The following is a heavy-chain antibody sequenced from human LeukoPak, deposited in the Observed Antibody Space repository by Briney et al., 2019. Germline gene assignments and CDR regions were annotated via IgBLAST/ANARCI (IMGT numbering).Heavy chain of an antibody. J-gene: IGHJ5*02. Sequence: SVKVSCKASGGTFSSYAISWVRQAPGQGLEWMGGIIPIFGTANYAQKFQGRVTITTDESTSTAYMELSRLRSDDTAVYYCARAPSSSDIVVVPAASVWFDPWGQGTLVTVSS. CDR1: GGTFSSYA. CDR2: IIPIFGTA. CDR3: ARAPSSSDIVVVPAASVWFDP. V-gene: IGHV1-69*05. D-gene: IGHD2-2*01.